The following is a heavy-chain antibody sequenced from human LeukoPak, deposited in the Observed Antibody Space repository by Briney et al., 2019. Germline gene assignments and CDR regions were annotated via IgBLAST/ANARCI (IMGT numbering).Heavy chain of an antibody. CDR2: IYYSGST. CDR3: ARMTGSGSVNWFDP. Sequence: SQTLSLTCTVSGGSISSSSYYWGWIRQPPGKGLEWIGSIYYSGSTYYNPSLKSRVTISVDTSKNQFSLKLSSVTAADTAVYYCARMTGSGSVNWFDPWGQGTLVTVSS. V-gene: IGHV4-39*07. CDR1: GGSISSSSYY. D-gene: IGHD3-10*01. J-gene: IGHJ5*02.